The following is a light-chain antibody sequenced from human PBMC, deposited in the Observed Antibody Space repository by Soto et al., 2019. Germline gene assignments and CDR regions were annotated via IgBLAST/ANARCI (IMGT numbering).Light chain of an antibody. CDR1: SSNIVAGYD. Sequence: QSVLTQPHSVSGAPGQRVTISCTGSSSNIVAGYDVHWYQQLPGTAPKLLIYGNSNRPSGVPDRFSGSKSGTSASLAITGLQAEDEADYYCQSYDSSLSHVVFGGGTKVTVL. CDR2: GNS. V-gene: IGLV1-40*01. CDR3: QSYDSSLSHVV. J-gene: IGLJ2*01.